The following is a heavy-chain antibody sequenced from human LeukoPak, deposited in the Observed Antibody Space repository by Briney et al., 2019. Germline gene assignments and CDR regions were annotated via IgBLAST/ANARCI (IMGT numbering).Heavy chain of an antibody. D-gene: IGHD2-2*01. CDR2: ISSSSSYI. CDR3: ARAGSYCSSTSRCYFFDY. Sequence: PGGSLRLSCAASGFTFSSYSMNWVRQAPGKGLEWVSSISSSSSYIYYADSVKGRFTISRDNAKNSLYLQMNSLRAEDTAVYYCARAGSYCSSTSRCYFFDYWGQGTLVTVSS. J-gene: IGHJ4*02. V-gene: IGHV3-21*01. CDR1: GFTFSSYS.